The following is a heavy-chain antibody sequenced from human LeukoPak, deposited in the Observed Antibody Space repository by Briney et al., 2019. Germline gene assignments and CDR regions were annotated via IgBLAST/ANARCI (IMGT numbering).Heavy chain of an antibody. J-gene: IGHJ4*02. D-gene: IGHD6-19*01. V-gene: IGHV4-34*01. Sequence: SETLSLTCAVYGGSFSGYYWSWIRRPPGKGLEWIGEINHSGSTNYNPSLKSRVTISVDTSKNQFSLKLSSVTAADTAVYYCARRIAVAGTGVDYWGQGTLATVSS. CDR1: GGSFSGYY. CDR3: ARRIAVAGTGVDY. CDR2: INHSGST.